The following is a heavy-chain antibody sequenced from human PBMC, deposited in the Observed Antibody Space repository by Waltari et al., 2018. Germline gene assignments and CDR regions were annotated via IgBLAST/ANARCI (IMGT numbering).Heavy chain of an antibody. V-gene: IGHV3-74*01. J-gene: IGHJ2*01. D-gene: IGHD7-27*01. CDR3: ATESLGAGHRYFEV. CDR1: GFIFSPYW. CDR2: ITGDGALT. Sequence: EAQLVESGGDVVQPGGSLRLSCVGSGFIFSPYWMHWLRQDPGKGLVLVSSITGDGALTFYADSVKGRFTISRDNARNTLSLEMNNVRDEDTAIYYCATESLGAGHRYFEVWGRGTLVTVSS.